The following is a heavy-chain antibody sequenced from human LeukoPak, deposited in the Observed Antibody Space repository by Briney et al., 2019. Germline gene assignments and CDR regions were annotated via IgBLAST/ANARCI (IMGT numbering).Heavy chain of an antibody. CDR1: AGIFSSYA. Sequence: GSSVEVSCKASAGIFSSYAISWVRQAPGQGLEWMGGIIPIFGTANYAQKFQGRVTITTDESTSTAYMELSSLRSEDTAVYYCARDRVLRFLEWLSPRVLSSWGQGTLVTVSS. J-gene: IGHJ4*02. D-gene: IGHD3-3*01. V-gene: IGHV1-69*05. CDR3: ARDRVLRFLEWLSPRVLSS. CDR2: IIPIFGTA.